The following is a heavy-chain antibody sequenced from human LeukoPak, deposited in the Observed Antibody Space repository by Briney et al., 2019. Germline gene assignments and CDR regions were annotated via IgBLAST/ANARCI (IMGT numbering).Heavy chain of an antibody. CDR1: GFSFSNYW. CDR2: IKQDGSEK. D-gene: IGHD3-3*01. J-gene: IGHJ4*02. Sequence: GGSLRLSCAASGFSFSNYWMSWVRQAPGKGLEWVANIKQDGSEKYYVDSVKGRFTISRDNAKNSPYLQMNSLGAEDTAVYYCARETEYYDFWSGYYLWGQGTLVTVSS. CDR3: ARETEYYDFWSGYYL. V-gene: IGHV3-7*03.